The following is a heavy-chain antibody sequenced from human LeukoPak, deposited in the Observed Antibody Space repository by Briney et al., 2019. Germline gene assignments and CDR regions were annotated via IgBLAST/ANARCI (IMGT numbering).Heavy chain of an antibody. CDR2: MMKELNGYGT. CDR3: TRDSGTYNWLHP. D-gene: IGHD1-26*01. V-gene: IGHV3-73*01. Sequence: PGGSLRLSCAASGFTFSDSSIHWVRQASGKGLEWIGLMMKELNGYGTAYAASVRGRFTISRDDSQNTAYLQMDSLKTEDAALYSCTRDSGTYNWLHPWGQGTLVPVSS. CDR1: GFTFSDSS. J-gene: IGHJ5*02.